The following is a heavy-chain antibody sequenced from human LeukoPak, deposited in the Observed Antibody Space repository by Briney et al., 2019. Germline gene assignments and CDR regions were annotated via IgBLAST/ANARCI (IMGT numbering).Heavy chain of an antibody. CDR3: ARWDSGSYYLAFDI. D-gene: IGHD1-26*01. CDR1: GGSISSSSHY. V-gene: IGHV4-39*01. CDR2: IYYSEST. Sequence: ETLSLTCTVSGGSISSSSHYWGWIRQPPGKGLEWIGSIYYSESTYYNPSLKSRVTISVDTSKNQFSLKLSSVTAADTAVYYCARWDSGSYYLAFDIWGQGTMVTVSS. J-gene: IGHJ3*02.